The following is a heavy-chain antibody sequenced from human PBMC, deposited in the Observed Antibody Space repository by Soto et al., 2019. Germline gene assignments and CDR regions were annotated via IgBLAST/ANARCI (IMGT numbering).Heavy chain of an antibody. D-gene: IGHD3-22*01. CDR3: ARVDSSGYEKAYYFDY. Sequence: GGSLRLSCAASGFTFSSYSMNWVRQAPGKGLEWVSYISSSSSTIYYADSVKGRFTISRDNAKNSLYLQMNSLRDEDTAVYYCARVDSSGYEKAYYFDYWGQGTLVTVSS. CDR1: GFTFSSYS. V-gene: IGHV3-48*02. J-gene: IGHJ4*02. CDR2: ISSSSSTI.